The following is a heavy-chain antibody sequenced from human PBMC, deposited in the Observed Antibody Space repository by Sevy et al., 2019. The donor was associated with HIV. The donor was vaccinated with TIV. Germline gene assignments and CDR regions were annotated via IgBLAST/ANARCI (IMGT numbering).Heavy chain of an antibody. CDR2: IGGSADYT. D-gene: IGHD6-19*01. CDR1: GFTFSSYA. Sequence: GGSLRLSCVTSGFTFSSYAMSWVRQTPGKGLEWVSAIGGSADYTYYADSVKGRFTISRDNSKNTLYLQMNGLRAEDTAVYYCAKGGQWLVRDWFDPWGQGTLVTVSS. J-gene: IGHJ5*02. CDR3: AKGGQWLVRDWFDP. V-gene: IGHV3-23*01.